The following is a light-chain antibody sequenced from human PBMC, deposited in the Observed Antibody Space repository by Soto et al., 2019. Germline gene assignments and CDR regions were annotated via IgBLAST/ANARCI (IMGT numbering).Light chain of an antibody. J-gene: IGKJ1*01. CDR2: KVS. V-gene: IGKV2-30*01. CDR1: ESPTFSDGNTY. CDR3: MQGTRWPWT. Sequence: DVVVTQSPLSLPVTLGQPASISCRSSESPTFSDGNTYLNWFQQRPGQSPRRLIYKVSTRDSGVPARFSGSGSGTDFTLKISRVEAEDVGIYYCMQGTRWPWTFGQGTKVEI.